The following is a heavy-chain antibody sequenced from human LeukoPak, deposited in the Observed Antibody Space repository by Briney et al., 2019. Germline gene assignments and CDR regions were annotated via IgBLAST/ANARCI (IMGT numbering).Heavy chain of an antibody. CDR2: ISPDSVEK. D-gene: IGHD3-3*01. Sequence: ASVKVSCKASGYTFSDYYMHWVRQAPAQGLEWMAWISPDSVEKKYTQKFQGRVTMTRDASISTAYMELSRLTSDDTAVYYCARKRGVGVDTNAFDIWGQGTMVTVSS. V-gene: IGHV1-2*02. J-gene: IGHJ3*02. CDR3: ARKRGVGVDTNAFDI. CDR1: GYTFSDYY.